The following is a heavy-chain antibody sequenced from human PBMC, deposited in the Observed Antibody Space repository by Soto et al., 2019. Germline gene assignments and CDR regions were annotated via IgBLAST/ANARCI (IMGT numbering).Heavy chain of an antibody. J-gene: IGHJ4*02. Sequence: PGGSLRLSCADSGFTFSSYAMSWVRQAPGKGLEWVSAISGSGGSTYYADSVKGRFTISRDNSKNTLYLQMNSLRAEDTAVYYCANIYVVVVAATNYWGQGPLVTVSS. V-gene: IGHV3-23*01. D-gene: IGHD2-15*01. CDR1: GFTFSSYA. CDR3: ANIYVVVVAATNY. CDR2: ISGSGGST.